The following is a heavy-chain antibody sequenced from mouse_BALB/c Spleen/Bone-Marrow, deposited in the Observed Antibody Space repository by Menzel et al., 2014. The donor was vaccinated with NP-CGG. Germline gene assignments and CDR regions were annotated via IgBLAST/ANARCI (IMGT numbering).Heavy chain of an antibody. Sequence: QVHVKQSGAEVVKPGASVKVSCKASGYTFTNYWMQWVKQRPGQGLEWIGEIEPSDSYTNYNQDFKGKATLTVDKSSSTGYMQLSSLTSEDYAVYYCARGRTTVVSDYWGQGTSLTVSS. CDR1: GYTFTNYW. D-gene: IGHD1-1*01. J-gene: IGHJ2*02. CDR3: ARGRTTVVSDY. V-gene: IGHV1-69*02. CDR2: IEPSDSYT.